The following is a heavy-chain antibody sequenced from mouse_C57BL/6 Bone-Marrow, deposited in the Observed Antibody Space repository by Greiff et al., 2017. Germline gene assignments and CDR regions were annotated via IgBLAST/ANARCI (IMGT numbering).Heavy chain of an antibody. CDR2: INPGGGGT. CDR1: GYAFTNYL. CDR3: AIGDYGSSRGGFAY. J-gene: IGHJ3*01. Sequence: QVQLQQSGAELVRPGTSVKVSCKASGYAFTNYLIEWVKQRPGQGLEWIGVINPGGGGTNYNEKFKGKATLTADKSSSTAYMQLSSLTSEVSAVYFCAIGDYGSSRGGFAYWGQGTLVTVSA. V-gene: IGHV1-54*01. D-gene: IGHD1-1*01.